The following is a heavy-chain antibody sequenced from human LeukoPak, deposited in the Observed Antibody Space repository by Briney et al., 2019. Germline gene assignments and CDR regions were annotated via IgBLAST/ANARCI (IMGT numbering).Heavy chain of an antibody. D-gene: IGHD3-9*01. J-gene: IGHJ3*02. V-gene: IGHV4-30-2*01. CDR1: GGSTSSGGYY. CDR2: IYHSGST. Sequence: PSETLSLTCTVSGGSTSSGGYYWSWIRQPPGKGLEWIGYIYHSGSTYYNPSLKSRATISVDRSKNQFSLKLSSVTAADTAVYYCARDPQGGVLYYDILTGPRDAFDIWGQGTMVTVSS. CDR3: ARDPQGGVLYYDILTGPRDAFDI.